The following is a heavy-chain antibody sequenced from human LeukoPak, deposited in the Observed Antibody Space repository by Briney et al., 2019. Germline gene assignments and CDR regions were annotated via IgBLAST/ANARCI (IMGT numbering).Heavy chain of an antibody. CDR3: ARVKRYYDSSGYYDY. V-gene: IGHV4-30-2*01. CDR2: IYHSGST. Sequence: SQTLSLTCAVSGGSISSGGYSWSWIRQPPGKGLEWIGYIYHSGSTYYNPSLKSRVTISVDGSKNQFSLKLSSVTAADTAVYYCARVKRYYDSSGYYDYWGQGTLVTVSS. CDR1: GGSISSGGYS. D-gene: IGHD3-22*01. J-gene: IGHJ4*02.